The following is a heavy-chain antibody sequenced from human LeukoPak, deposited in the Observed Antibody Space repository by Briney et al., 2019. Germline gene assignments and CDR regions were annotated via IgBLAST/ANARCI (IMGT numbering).Heavy chain of an antibody. J-gene: IGHJ4*02. Sequence: ASVKVSCKACGYTFTGYYMHWVRQAPGQGLEWMGWINPNSGGTNYAQKFQGRVTMTRDTSISTAYMELSRLRSDDTAVYYCARDPRYDSSGYSDYWGQGTLVTVSS. CDR2: INPNSGGT. D-gene: IGHD3-22*01. V-gene: IGHV1-2*02. CDR1: GYTFTGYY. CDR3: ARDPRYDSSGYSDY.